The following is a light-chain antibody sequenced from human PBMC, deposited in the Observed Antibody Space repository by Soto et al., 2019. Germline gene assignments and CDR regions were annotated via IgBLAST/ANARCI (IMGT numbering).Light chain of an antibody. CDR3: SSFTSISTRV. CDR1: SSDVGLYNY. Sequence: SAMPRPAVMSGSPGQPITISCTGASSDVGLYNYLSWYQQHPGKAPKLMIYEVSNRPSGVSNRFSGSKSGNTASLTISGLRAEDEADYYCSSFTSISTRVFGTGTKVTVL. CDR2: EVS. V-gene: IGLV2-14*01. J-gene: IGLJ1*01.